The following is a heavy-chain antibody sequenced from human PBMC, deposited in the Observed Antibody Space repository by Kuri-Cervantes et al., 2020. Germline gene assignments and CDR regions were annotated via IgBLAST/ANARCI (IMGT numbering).Heavy chain of an antibody. Sequence: ASVKVSCKASGGTFSSYAISWVRQAPGQGLEWMGWISAYNGNTNYAQKLQGRVTMTRDTSTSTVYMELSSLRSEDTAVYYCARGVPRIGGMDVWGQGTTVTVSS. CDR2: ISAYNGNT. CDR1: GGTFSSYA. CDR3: ARGVPRIGGMDV. V-gene: IGHV1-18*01. D-gene: IGHD3-22*01. J-gene: IGHJ6*02.